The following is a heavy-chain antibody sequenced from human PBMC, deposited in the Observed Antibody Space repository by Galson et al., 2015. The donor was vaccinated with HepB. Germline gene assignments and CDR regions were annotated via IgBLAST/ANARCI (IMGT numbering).Heavy chain of an antibody. J-gene: IGHJ4*02. CDR1: GFTFSSYA. CDR2: ISGSGGGT. V-gene: IGHV3-23*01. CDR3: AKDRYDSSGYYC. D-gene: IGHD3-22*01. Sequence: SLRLSCAASGFTFSSYAMSWVRQAPGKGLEWVSAISGSGGGTYYADSVKGRFTISRDNSKNTLYLQMNSLRAEDTAVYYCAKDRYDSSGYYCWGQGTLVTVSS.